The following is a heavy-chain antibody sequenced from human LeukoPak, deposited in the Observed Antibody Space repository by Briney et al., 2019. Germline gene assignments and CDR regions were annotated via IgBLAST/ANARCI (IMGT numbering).Heavy chain of an antibody. CDR3: TRGYSGKSVYAFDI. Sequence: PGGSLRLSCAASGFTFSDHYVDWVRQAPGKGLEWVGRSGNKASRYTTEYAASVKVRFTISRDESKNSLYLQMNSLKTEDTAVYHCTRGYSGKSVYAFDIWGQGTMVTVSS. CDR2: SGNKASRYTT. V-gene: IGHV3-72*01. D-gene: IGHD1-26*01. J-gene: IGHJ3*02. CDR1: GFTFSDHY.